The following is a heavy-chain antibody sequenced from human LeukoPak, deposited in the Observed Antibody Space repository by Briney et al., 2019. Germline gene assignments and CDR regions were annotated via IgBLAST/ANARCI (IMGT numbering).Heavy chain of an antibody. CDR2: IYYSGST. D-gene: IGHD3-10*01. CDR3: ARERREGGSGSYYNPGPVDY. CDR1: GGSISSSSYY. J-gene: IGHJ4*02. V-gene: IGHV4-39*07. Sequence: SETLSLTCTVSGGSISSSSYYWGWIRQPPGKGLEWIGSIYYSGSTYYNPSLKSRVTISVDTSKNQFSLKLSSVTAADTAVYYCARERREGGSGSYYNPGPVDYWGQGTLVTVSS.